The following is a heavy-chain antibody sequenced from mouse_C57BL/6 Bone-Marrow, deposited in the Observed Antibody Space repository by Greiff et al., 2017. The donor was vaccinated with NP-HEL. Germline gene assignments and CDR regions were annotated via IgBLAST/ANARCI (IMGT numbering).Heavy chain of an antibody. D-gene: IGHD1-1*01. CDR2: IYPRSGNT. J-gene: IGHJ3*01. V-gene: IGHV1-81*01. CDR1: GYTFTSYG. Sequence: QVQLQQSGAELARPGASVKLSCKASGYTFTSYGISWVKQRTGQGLEWIGEIYPRSGNTYYNEKFKGKATLTADKSSSTAYMALRRRTADDLAVYCCAREGAYYYGSSYGWFAYCGQGTLVTVSA. CDR3: AREGAYYYGSSYGWFAY.